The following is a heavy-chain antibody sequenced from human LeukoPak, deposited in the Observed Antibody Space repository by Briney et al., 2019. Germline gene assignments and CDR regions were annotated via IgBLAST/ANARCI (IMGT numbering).Heavy chain of an antibody. Sequence: GSSVKVSCKASGGTFSSYAISWVRQAPGQGLEWMGWISAYNGNTNYAQKLQGRVTMTTDTSTSTAYMELRSLRSDDTAVYYCARDEPNEIDYDFWSAPDYWGQGTLVTVSS. V-gene: IGHV1-18*01. D-gene: IGHD3-3*01. CDR3: ARDEPNEIDYDFWSAPDY. CDR1: GGTFSSYA. CDR2: ISAYNGNT. J-gene: IGHJ4*02.